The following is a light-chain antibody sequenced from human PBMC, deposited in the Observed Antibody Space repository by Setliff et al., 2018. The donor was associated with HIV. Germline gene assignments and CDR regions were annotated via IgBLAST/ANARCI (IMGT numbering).Light chain of an antibody. CDR1: NNDVGNYNL. CDR3: SSYAGNSAFV. Sequence: QSALAQPASLSGSPGQSITISCTGTNNDVGNYNLVSWYQQHPGKAPKLIIYESSQRPSGTSGRFSGSKSGNTASLTISGLQAEDEGDYYCSSYAGNSAFVFGAGTKSPS. V-gene: IGLV2-23*03. CDR2: ESS. J-gene: IGLJ1*01.